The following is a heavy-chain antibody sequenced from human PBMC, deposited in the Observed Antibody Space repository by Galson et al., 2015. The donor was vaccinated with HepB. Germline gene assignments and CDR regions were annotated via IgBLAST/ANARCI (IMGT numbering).Heavy chain of an antibody. V-gene: IGHV3-15*01. Sequence: SLRLSCAASGFIFRNAWMTWVRQAPGKGLEWVGRIKSKTDGGTADYTTPVKGRFTISRDDSENTLYLQMNSPKTEDTAVYYCTGDIAAVTAFDYWGQGTLVTVSS. CDR2: IKSKTDGGTA. CDR3: TGDIAAVTAFDY. D-gene: IGHD2-15*01. CDR1: GFIFRNAW. J-gene: IGHJ4*02.